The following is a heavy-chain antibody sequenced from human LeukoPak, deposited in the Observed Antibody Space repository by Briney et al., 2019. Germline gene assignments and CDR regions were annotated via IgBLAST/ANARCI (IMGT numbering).Heavy chain of an antibody. D-gene: IGHD1-26*01. CDR3: AKVFSGSQDY. J-gene: IGHJ4*02. Sequence: GGSLRLSCAASGFTFSSYAMSWVRQAPGKGLEWVSTIGGGGEYTYYADSVKGRFIISRDNSKNTFYLQMNSLRAEDTAVYYCAKVFSGSQDYWGQGTLVTVFS. CDR1: GFTFSSYA. CDR2: IGGGGEYT. V-gene: IGHV3-23*01.